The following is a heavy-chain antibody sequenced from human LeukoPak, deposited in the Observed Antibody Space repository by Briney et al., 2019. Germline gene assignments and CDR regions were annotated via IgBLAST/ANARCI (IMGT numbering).Heavy chain of an antibody. D-gene: IGHD3-22*01. CDR2: ISSSGST. V-gene: IGHV4-39*01. CDR1: GSSISNSNHY. CDR3: ARHDVFGSSGYFIDYFDY. J-gene: IGHJ4*02. Sequence: SETLSLTCTVSGSSISNSNHYWGWIRQPPGKGLEWIGSISSSGSTYYNPSHKSRVTISVDMSKNQFSLKLTSVTAADAAVYYCARHDVFGSSGYFIDYFDYWGQGTLVTVSS.